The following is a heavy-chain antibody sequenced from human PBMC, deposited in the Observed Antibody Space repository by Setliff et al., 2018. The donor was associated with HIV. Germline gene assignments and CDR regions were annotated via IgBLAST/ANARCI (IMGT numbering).Heavy chain of an antibody. J-gene: IGHJ4*02. V-gene: IGHV3-21*01. Sequence: PGGSLRLSCAASGFTFSTYSMNWVRQAPGKGLEWVSSISSSSNYIYYADSVKGRFTISRDNAKNSLYLQMNSLRAEDTAVYYCARRAPDYGDYITPIGYWGQGTLVTVSS. D-gene: IGHD4-17*01. CDR3: ARRAPDYGDYITPIGY. CDR1: GFTFSTYS. CDR2: ISSSSNYI.